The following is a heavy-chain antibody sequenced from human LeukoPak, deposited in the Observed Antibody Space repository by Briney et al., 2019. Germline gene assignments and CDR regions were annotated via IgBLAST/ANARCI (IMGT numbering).Heavy chain of an antibody. CDR1: GDSISRGGNY. V-gene: IGHV4-31*03. CDR3: ARWGNSGYASGYFDY. J-gene: IGHJ4*02. Sequence: PSQTLSLTCTVSGDSISRGGNYCSWLRQHPGKGLEWIGYIYYSGSTSYNPSLKSRLTISVDTSKTQFSLKLSSVTAADTAVYYCARWGNSGYASGYFDYWGQGTLVTVSS. D-gene: IGHD5-12*01. CDR2: IYYSGST.